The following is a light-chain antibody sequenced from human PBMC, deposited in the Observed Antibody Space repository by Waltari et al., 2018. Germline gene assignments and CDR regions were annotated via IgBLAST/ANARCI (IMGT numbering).Light chain of an antibody. Sequence: QSALTQPASVSGSPGQSIAISCTGSSSDVGAYNYVSWYQQYPGKAPKVMIYDVIKRPSGVSDRFAGSKSRNTASLTISGLQAEDEADYYCSSYTTSRTVVFGGGTKLTVL. J-gene: IGLJ3*02. CDR1: SSDVGAYNY. CDR3: SSYTTSRTVV. V-gene: IGLV2-14*01. CDR2: DVI.